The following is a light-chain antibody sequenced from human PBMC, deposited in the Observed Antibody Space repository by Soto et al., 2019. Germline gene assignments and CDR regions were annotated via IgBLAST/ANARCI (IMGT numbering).Light chain of an antibody. J-gene: IGKJ2*01. CDR1: QSVSFSY. Sequence: EIVLTQSPGTLSLSPGGRATLSCWASQSVSFSYLAWYQQKPGQAPRLLIYGASSRAAGIPNRFSGSGSGTDFTLTISRLEPEDFAVYYCQQYGSSPGTFGQGTKLEIK. CDR3: QQYGSSPGT. V-gene: IGKV3-20*01. CDR2: GAS.